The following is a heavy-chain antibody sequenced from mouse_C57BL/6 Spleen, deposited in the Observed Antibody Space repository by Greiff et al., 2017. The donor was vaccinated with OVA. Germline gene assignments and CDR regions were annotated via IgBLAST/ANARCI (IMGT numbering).Heavy chain of an antibody. CDR2: ILPGSGST. V-gene: IGHV1-9*01. CDR1: GYTFTGYW. D-gene: IGHD2-3*01. Sequence: QVQLQQSGAELMKPGASVKLSCKATGYTFTGYWLEWVKQRPGHGLEWIGEILPGSGSTNYNEKFNGKATFTADTSSNTAYMQRCILPSEVTAMYFCARGKDGYFQAWFAYWGQGTLVTVSA. J-gene: IGHJ3*01. CDR3: ARGKDGYFQAWFAY.